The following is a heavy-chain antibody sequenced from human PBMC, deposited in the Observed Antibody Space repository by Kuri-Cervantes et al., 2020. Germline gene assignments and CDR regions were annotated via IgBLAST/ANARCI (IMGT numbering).Heavy chain of an antibody. CDR2: IYYSGNT. V-gene: IGHV4-59*13. CDR1: GGSISSYY. D-gene: IGHD2-2*01. J-gene: IGHJ4*02. CDR3: ARSYCGRTTCYPFFDN. Sequence: GSLRLSCTVSGGSISSYYWSWIRQPPGKGLEWIGYIYYSGNTNYNPSLKSRVTISVDTSKNQFSLKLSSVTAADTAVYYCARSYCGRTTCYPFFDNWGQGTLVTVSS.